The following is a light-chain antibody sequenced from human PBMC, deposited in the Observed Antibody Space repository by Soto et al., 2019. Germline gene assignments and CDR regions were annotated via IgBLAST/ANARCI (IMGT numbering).Light chain of an antibody. V-gene: IGLV2-14*01. Sequence: QSVLTQPASVSGSPGQSITISCTGTSSDVGAYNHVAWDQQHPGKAPKFMIYEVSNRPSGVSNRFSGSKSGNTASLTISGLQAEDEADYYCISYTGSSTSDVFGTGTKLTVL. CDR1: SSDVGAYNH. CDR3: ISYTGSSTSDV. CDR2: EVS. J-gene: IGLJ1*01.